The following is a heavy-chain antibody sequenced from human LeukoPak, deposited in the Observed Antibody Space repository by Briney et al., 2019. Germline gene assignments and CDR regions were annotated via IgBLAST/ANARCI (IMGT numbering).Heavy chain of an antibody. CDR1: GGSFSGYY. CDR2: IYYSGST. Sequence: SETLSLTCAVYGGSFSGYYWSWIRQPPGKGLEWIGSIYYSGSTYYNPSLKSRVTISVDASKNQFSLKLSSVTAADTAVYYCARHPPHLAVAGPKSLPFDYWGQGTLVTVSS. J-gene: IGHJ4*02. CDR3: ARHPPHLAVAGPKSLPFDY. V-gene: IGHV4-34*01. D-gene: IGHD6-19*01.